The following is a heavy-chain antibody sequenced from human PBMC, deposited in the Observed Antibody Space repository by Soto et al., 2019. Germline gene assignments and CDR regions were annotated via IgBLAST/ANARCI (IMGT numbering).Heavy chain of an antibody. CDR3: ASPYWWFGGVDYYGMDV. CDR1: GYTFTSYY. Sequence: QVQLVQSGAEVKKPGASVKVSCKASGYTFTSYYMHWVRQAPGQGLEWMGIINPSGGSTSYAQKFQRRVTMTRDTSTSTVYMELSSLRSEDTAVYYCASPYWWFGGVDYYGMDVWGQGTTVTVSS. V-gene: IGHV1-46*01. J-gene: IGHJ6*02. D-gene: IGHD3-10*01. CDR2: INPSGGST.